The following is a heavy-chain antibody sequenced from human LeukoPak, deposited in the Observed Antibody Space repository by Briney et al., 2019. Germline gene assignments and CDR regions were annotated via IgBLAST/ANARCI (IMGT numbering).Heavy chain of an antibody. J-gene: IGHJ4*02. Sequence: PGGSLRLSCASSGFTFSSYSMNWVRQAPGKGLEWVSYISSSSSTIYYADSVKGRFTISRDNSKNTLYLQMNTLRAEDTAVYYCARVTPPTDWGQGTLVTVSS. CDR2: ISSSSSTI. CDR3: ARVTPPTD. V-gene: IGHV3-48*01. D-gene: IGHD1-14*01. CDR1: GFTFSSYS.